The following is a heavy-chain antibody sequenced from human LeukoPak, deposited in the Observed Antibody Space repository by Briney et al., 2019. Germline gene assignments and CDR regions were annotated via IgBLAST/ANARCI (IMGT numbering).Heavy chain of an antibody. V-gene: IGHV4-59*01. CDR1: GVAITNYY. J-gene: IGHJ4*02. Sequence: SETLSLTCGVSGVAITNYYWNWIRQAPGKGLEWLGYIYYTGSTTYNPSVKSRITISLDTSKKQISLKLHSVTAADTAVYYCARRGPWGEPRPFDYWGQGSLVTVSS. D-gene: IGHD3-16*01. CDR3: ARRGPWGEPRPFDY. CDR2: IYYTGST.